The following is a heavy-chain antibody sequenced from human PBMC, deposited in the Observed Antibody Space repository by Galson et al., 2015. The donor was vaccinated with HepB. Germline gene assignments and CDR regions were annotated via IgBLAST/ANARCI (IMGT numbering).Heavy chain of an antibody. D-gene: IGHD5-24*01. J-gene: IGHJ5*02. CDR1: GYSFTGFG. V-gene: IGHV5-10-1*01. Sequence: QSGAEVKKPGESLRISCKGSGYSFTGFGISWVRQVPGKGLEWMGKIDPGDSYTSYSPSFQGHVTISTDNSISTAYLQWSSLKASDTAMYYCARQIEDGYNVWFDPWGQGTLVTVSS. CDR2: IDPGDSYT. CDR3: ARQIEDGYNVWFDP.